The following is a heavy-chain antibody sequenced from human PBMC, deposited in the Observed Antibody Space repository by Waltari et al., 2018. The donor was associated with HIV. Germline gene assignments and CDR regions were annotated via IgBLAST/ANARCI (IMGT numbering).Heavy chain of an antibody. D-gene: IGHD6-6*01. V-gene: IGHV1-2*06. J-gene: IGHJ2*01. CDR1: GYTFTGSY. CDR2: INPNSGGT. Sequence: QVQLVQSGAEVKKPGASVKVSCKASGYTFTGSYMHWVRQAPGQGLEWMGRINPNSGGTNYAQKFQGRVTMTRDTSISTAYMELSRLRSDDTAVYYCARAFGSSSVWYFDLWGRGTLVTVSS. CDR3: ARAFGSSSVWYFDL.